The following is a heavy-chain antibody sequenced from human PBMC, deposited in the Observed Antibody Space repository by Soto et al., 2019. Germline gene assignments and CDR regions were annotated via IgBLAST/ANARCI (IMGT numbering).Heavy chain of an antibody. J-gene: IGHJ5*02. D-gene: IGHD1-20*01. Sequence: GASVKVSCKVSGYSLTELSIHWVRQAPGKGLEWMGGFDPEDGKTIYAQMFQGRVTVTEDTSTDTAYMELSSLRFEDTAVYYCATDMGGDNWNVGGPWGQGTLVTVSS. CDR1: GYSLTELS. CDR2: FDPEDGKT. CDR3: ATDMGGDNWNVGGP. V-gene: IGHV1-24*01.